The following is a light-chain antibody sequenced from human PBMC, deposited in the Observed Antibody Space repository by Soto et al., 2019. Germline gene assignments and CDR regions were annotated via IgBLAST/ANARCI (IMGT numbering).Light chain of an antibody. CDR2: EVS. J-gene: IGLJ1*01. Sequence: QSALTQPPSVSGSPGQSVAISCTGTSSDVGSYNRVSWYQQPPGAAPKLMIYEVSNRPSGVPDRFSGSKSGNTASLTISGLQAEDEADYYCNSHTGSSIYVFGTGTKVTVL. CDR1: SSDVGSYNR. V-gene: IGLV2-18*02. CDR3: NSHTGSSIYV.